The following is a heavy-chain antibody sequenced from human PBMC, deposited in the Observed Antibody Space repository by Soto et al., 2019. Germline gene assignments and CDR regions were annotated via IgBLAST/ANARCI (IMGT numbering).Heavy chain of an antibody. CDR3: ARRAETNGWNVFGADKYYFDF. D-gene: IGHD1-1*01. Sequence: ASVKVSCKASGYTFTSYDIYWVRQATGQGLEWMGWMNPNTGNSGYAQKFQGRVTMTSDTSISTAHMELSSLRSEGTAVYYCARRAETNGWNVFGADKYYFDFWGQGTLVTVSS. V-gene: IGHV1-8*01. J-gene: IGHJ4*02. CDR2: MNPNTGNS. CDR1: GYTFTSYD.